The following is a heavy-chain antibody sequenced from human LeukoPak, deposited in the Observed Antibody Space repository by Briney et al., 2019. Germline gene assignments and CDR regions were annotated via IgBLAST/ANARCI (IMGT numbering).Heavy chain of an antibody. CDR3: ANVYCSSTSCYDEGVDY. CDR1: GFTFDDYA. CDR2: ISGDGGST. V-gene: IGHV3-43*02. J-gene: IGHJ4*02. D-gene: IGHD2-2*01. Sequence: GGSLRLSCAASGFTFDDYAMHWVRQAPGKGLEWVSLISGDGGSTYYADSVKGRFTISRDNSKNSLYLQMNSLRTEDTALYYCANVYCSSTSCYDEGVDYWGQGTLVTVSP.